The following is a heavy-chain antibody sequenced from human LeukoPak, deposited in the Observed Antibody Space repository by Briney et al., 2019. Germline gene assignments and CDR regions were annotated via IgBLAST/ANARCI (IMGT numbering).Heavy chain of an antibody. CDR1: GYTFTSYG. D-gene: IGHD3-22*01. V-gene: IGHV1-18*01. J-gene: IGHJ5*02. CDR3: ARDSFPNYYDSSGYYRGNWFDP. CDR2: ISAYNGNT. Sequence: ASVKVSCKAPGYTFTSYGISWVRQAPGQGLEWMGWISAYNGNTNYAQKLQGRVTMTTDTSTSTAYMELRSLRSDDTAVYYCARDSFPNYYDSSGYYRGNWFDPWGQGTLVTVSS.